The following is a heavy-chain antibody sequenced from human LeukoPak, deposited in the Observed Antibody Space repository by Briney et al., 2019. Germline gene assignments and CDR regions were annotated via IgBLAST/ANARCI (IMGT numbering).Heavy chain of an antibody. CDR1: GFTFSSYS. V-gene: IGHV3-21*01. D-gene: IGHD5-24*01. J-gene: IGHJ4*02. CDR2: ISSSSSYI. Sequence: GGSLRLSCAASGFTFSSYSMNWVRQAPGKGLEWVSSISSSSSYIYYADSVKGRFTISRDNAKNSLYLQMNSLRAEDTAVYYCARGRDGYIYPYSDYWGQGTLVTVSS. CDR3: ARGRDGYIYPYSDY.